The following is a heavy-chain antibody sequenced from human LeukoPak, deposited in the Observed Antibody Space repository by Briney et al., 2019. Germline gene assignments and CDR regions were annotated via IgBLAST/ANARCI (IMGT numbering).Heavy chain of an antibody. D-gene: IGHD6-13*01. CDR3: AREYGSSHGFDP. Sequence: PSETLSLTCTVSGGSISNYYWSWIRQPPGKGLEWIGHISTSGGTNYNPSLKSRVTMSVDTSKNQFSLKLSSVTAADTAMYYCAREYGSSHGFDPWGKGTLVTVSS. J-gene: IGHJ5*02. CDR1: GGSISNYY. V-gene: IGHV4-4*07. CDR2: ISTSGGT.